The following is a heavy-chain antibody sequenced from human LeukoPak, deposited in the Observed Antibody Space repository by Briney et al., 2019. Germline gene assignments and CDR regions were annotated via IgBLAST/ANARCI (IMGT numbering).Heavy chain of an antibody. V-gene: IGHV4-38-2*01. Sequence: SETLSLTCAVSGYSISSGYYWGWIRQPPGKGLEWIGSIYHSGSTYYNPSLKSRVTISVDTSKNQFSLKLSSVTAADTAVYYCARLSGGSYYVIDYWGQGTLVTVSS. CDR2: IYHSGST. CDR3: ARLSGGSYYVIDY. D-gene: IGHD1-26*01. J-gene: IGHJ4*02. CDR1: GYSISSGYY.